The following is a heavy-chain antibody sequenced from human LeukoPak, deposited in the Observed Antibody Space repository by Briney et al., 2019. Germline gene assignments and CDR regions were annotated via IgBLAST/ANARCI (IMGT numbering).Heavy chain of an antibody. V-gene: IGHV4-59*01. CDR2: IYYSGRT. J-gene: IGHJ4*02. D-gene: IGHD3-22*01. Sequence: SETLSLTCSVSGGSISSYYWNWIRQTPGKGLEWIGYIYYSGRTNYNPSLKSRVTISVDTSKNQFSLKLSSVTAADTAVYYCARVDESSGYSFDYWGQGTLVTVSS. CDR3: ARVDESSGYSFDY. CDR1: GGSISSYY.